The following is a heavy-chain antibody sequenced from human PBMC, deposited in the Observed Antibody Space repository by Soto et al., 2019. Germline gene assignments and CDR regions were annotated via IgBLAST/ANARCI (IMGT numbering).Heavy chain of an antibody. J-gene: IGHJ4*02. CDR2: ISGSGDYT. CDR1: GFTFSIYA. D-gene: IGHD6-19*01. V-gene: IGHV3-23*01. CDR3: AKVLKAVAGTYDY. Sequence: EVQLLESGGGLVQPGGSLRLSCAASGFTFSIYAMSWVRQAPGKGLEWVSAISGSGDYTYYADSVKGRFAISRDNSKNTLYLQMNSLRAEDTAVYYCAKVLKAVAGTYDYWGQGTLGTVSS.